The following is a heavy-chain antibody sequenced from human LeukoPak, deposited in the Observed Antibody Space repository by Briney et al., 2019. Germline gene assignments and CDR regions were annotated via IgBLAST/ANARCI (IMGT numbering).Heavy chain of an antibody. J-gene: IGHJ4*02. CDR1: VYTFTVYY. D-gene: IGHD3-10*01. CDR2: INPNSGGT. Sequence: ASVTVSFTSSVYTFTVYYMHWVRQAPGPGLEWMGWINPNSGGTNYEQKFQGRVTMTRKTSISTAYMELSRRRSDDTAVYYCAREEIWFGELSCLDYWGQGILVTVSS. CDR3: AREEIWFGELSCLDY. V-gene: IGHV1-2*02.